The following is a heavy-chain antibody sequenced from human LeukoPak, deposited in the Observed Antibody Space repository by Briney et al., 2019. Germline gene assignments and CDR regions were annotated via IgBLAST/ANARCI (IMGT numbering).Heavy chain of an antibody. D-gene: IGHD2-2*01. CDR2: ISAYNGNT. J-gene: IGHJ6*02. CDR1: GYTFSSYG. Sequence: ASVKVSCKASGYTFSSYGIIWVRQAPGQGLEWMGWISAYNGNTNYAQKLQGRVTMTTDTSTSTAYMELRSLRSDDTAVYYCARDNDIVVVPAATIYYYYGMDVWGQGTTVTVSS. V-gene: IGHV1-18*01. CDR3: ARDNDIVVVPAATIYYYYGMDV.